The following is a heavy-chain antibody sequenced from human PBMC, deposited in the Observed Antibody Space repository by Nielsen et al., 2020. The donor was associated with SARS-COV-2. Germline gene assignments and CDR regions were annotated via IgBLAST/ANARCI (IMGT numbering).Heavy chain of an antibody. V-gene: IGHV3-30*02. CDR3: ARGAVDLQRNDALDI. CDR1: GFNFSRYG. CDR2: IRYDGSNK. D-gene: IGHD2-21*01. J-gene: IGHJ3*02. Sequence: GGSLTLSCAASGFNFSRYGMHWVRQAPGKGLEWVALIRYDGSNKYYADSLRGRFTISRDNAKNSLYLQVSSLRDEDTAVYYCARGAVDLQRNDALDIWGQGTVITVSS.